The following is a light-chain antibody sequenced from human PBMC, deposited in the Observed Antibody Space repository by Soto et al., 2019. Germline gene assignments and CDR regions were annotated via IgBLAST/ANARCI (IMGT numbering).Light chain of an antibody. Sequence: QSVLTQPPSASGTPGQRVTISCSGSSSNIGSNTVNWYQQLPGTAPKLLIYSNNQRPSGVPDRFSGSKSGTSASLAISGLQSEDKADYYCAAWDDSLNGRLFGGGTKLTVL. V-gene: IGLV1-44*01. CDR1: SSNIGSNT. CDR3: AAWDDSLNGRL. CDR2: SNN. J-gene: IGLJ2*01.